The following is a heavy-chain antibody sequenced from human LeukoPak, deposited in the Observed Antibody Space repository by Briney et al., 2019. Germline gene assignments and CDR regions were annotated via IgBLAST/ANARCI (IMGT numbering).Heavy chain of an antibody. CDR3: ARCSYFYDSSGYHNFDY. D-gene: IGHD3-22*01. Sequence: PGGSLRLSCAASGFTFSKYGMNWVRQAPGKGLEWVSFISNSRSSIYYAESVKGRFTISRDNAENSLYLQMNSLRAEDTAVYYCARCSYFYDSSGYHNFDYWGQGTLVTVSS. V-gene: IGHV3-48*04. CDR1: GFTFSKYG. J-gene: IGHJ4*02. CDR2: ISNSRSSI.